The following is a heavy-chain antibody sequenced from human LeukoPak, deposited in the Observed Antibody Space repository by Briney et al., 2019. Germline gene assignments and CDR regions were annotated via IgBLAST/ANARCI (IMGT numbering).Heavy chain of an antibody. V-gene: IGHV1-69*04. CDR1: GGTFSSYA. CDR2: IIPILGIA. CDR3: ARGYASDAFDI. D-gene: IGHD2-2*01. Sequence: SVKVSCKASGGTFSSYAISWVRQAPGQGLEWMGRIIPILGIANYAQKFQGRVTITADKSTSTAYMELSSLGSEDTAVYYCARGYASDAFDIWGQGTMVTVSS. J-gene: IGHJ3*02.